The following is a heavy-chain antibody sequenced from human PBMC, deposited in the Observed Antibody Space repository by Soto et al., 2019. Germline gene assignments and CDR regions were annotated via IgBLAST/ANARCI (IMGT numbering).Heavy chain of an antibody. V-gene: IGHV4-34*01. CDR2: INHSGST. CDR1: GGSCSGYY. CDR3: ARGLGYCTNGVCHGNYYYYYMDV. D-gene: IGHD2-8*01. J-gene: IGHJ6*03. Sequence: SETLYLTCAVYGGSCSGYYWSRIRPPPGKGLEWIGEINHSGSTNYNPSLKSRVTISVDTSKNQFSLKLSSVTAADTAVYYCARGLGYCTNGVCHGNYYYYYMDVWGKGTTVT.